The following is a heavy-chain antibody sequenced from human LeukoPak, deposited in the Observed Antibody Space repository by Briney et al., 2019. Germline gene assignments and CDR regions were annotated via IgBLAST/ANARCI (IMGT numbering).Heavy chain of an antibody. J-gene: IGHJ4*02. Sequence: GGSLRLSCAASGITFSSYEMNWVRQAPGKGLEWLSCISGSGSTIYYADSVKGRFTISRDNATKSLYLQLNSLRAEDTAVYYCARGFRDTAMFLDYWGQGTLVTVSS. V-gene: IGHV3-48*03. D-gene: IGHD5-18*01. CDR1: GITFSSYE. CDR2: ISGSGSTI. CDR3: ARGFRDTAMFLDY.